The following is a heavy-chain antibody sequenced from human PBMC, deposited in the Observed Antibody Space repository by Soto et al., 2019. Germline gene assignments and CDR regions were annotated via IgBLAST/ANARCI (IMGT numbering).Heavy chain of an antibody. CDR2: IYYSGST. CDR1: GGSVSSCSYY. Sequence: QVQLQESGAGLVKPSETLSLTCTVSGGSVSSCSYYWSWLRQPTGQGLEGICEIYYSGSTNYNPSLQSRVTISVETSKNQFSQKLSSVTAADTAVYYCAREMATTMGYFDYWGQGTLVTVSS. CDR3: AREMATTMGYFDY. D-gene: IGHD5-12*01. J-gene: IGHJ4*02. V-gene: IGHV4-61*01.